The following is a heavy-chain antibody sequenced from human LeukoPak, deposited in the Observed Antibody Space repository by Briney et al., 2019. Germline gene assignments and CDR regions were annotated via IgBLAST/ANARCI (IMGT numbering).Heavy chain of an antibody. CDR1: GFTFSSYW. Sequence: GGSLRLSCAASGFTFSSYWMSRVRQAPGKGLEWVANIKQDGSEKYYVDSVKGRFTISRDNAKNSLYLQMNSLRAEDTAVYYCARDISYYDFWSGYHPIDYWGQGTLVTVSS. V-gene: IGHV3-7*03. CDR2: IKQDGSEK. J-gene: IGHJ4*02. D-gene: IGHD3-3*01. CDR3: ARDISYYDFWSGYHPIDY.